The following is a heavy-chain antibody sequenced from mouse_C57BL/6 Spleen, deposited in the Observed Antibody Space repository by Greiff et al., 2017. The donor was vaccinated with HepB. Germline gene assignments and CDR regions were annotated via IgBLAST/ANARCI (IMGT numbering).Heavy chain of an antibody. J-gene: IGHJ2*01. V-gene: IGHV1-64*01. CDR3: ARHYYGRRDY. D-gene: IGHD1-1*01. Sequence: QVQLQQPGAELVKPGASVKLSCKASGYTFTSYWLHWVKQRPGQGLAWIGMIHPNSGSTNYNEKFKSKATLTVDKSSSTAYMQLSSLTSEDAAVYYCARHYYGRRDYWGQGTTLTVSS. CDR2: IHPNSGST. CDR1: GYTFTSYW.